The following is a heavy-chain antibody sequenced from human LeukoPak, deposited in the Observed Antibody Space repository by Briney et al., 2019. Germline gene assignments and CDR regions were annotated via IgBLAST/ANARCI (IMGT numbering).Heavy chain of an antibody. D-gene: IGHD1-26*01. Sequence: QTHSLTCAISGDSVSTNSATWTWLRQSPSRGLEWLGRTYYRSKWYNDYAVSMKSRITINPDTSKNQFSLQLNSVTPEDTAVYYCARLVGASWFDSWGQGTLVTVSS. CDR2: TYYRSKWYN. CDR3: ARLVGASWFDS. CDR1: GDSVSTNSAT. J-gene: IGHJ5*01. V-gene: IGHV6-1*01.